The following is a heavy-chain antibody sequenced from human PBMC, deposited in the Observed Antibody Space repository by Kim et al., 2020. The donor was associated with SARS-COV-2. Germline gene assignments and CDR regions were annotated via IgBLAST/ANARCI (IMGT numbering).Heavy chain of an antibody. D-gene: IGHD6-19*01. V-gene: IGHV3-30-3*01. J-gene: IGHJ4*02. Sequence: GRSLRLSCAASGFTFSSYAMHWVRQAPGKGLEWVAVISYDGSNKYYADSVKGRFTISRDNSKNTLYLQMNSMRAEDTAVYYCAVTSSLSGWSYWGRGTLV. CDR3: AVTSSLSGWSY. CDR1: GFTFSSYA. CDR2: ISYDGSNK.